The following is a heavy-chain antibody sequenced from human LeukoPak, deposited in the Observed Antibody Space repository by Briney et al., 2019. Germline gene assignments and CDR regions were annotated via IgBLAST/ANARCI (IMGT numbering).Heavy chain of an antibody. CDR2: ISRTSSDI. CDR3: AKDLPAAVD. V-gene: IGHV3-21*01. J-gene: IGHJ4*02. D-gene: IGHD2-2*01. CDR1: GFTFSRYS. Sequence: GGSLRLSCAPPGFTFSRYSMSWVRQAPGKGLEWISFISRTSSDIYHADSVKGRFTISRDNAKNSLYLQMNSLTAEDTAVYYCAKDLPAAVDWGQGTLVTVSS.